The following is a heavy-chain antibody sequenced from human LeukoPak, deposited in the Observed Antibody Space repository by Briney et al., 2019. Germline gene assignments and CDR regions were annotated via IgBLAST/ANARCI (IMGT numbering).Heavy chain of an antibody. Sequence: PGGSLRLSCAASGFTFSSYGMHWVRQAPGKGLEWVAFIRYDGSNKYYADSVKGRFTISRDNSKNTLYLQMNSLRAEDTAVYYCAKDSRYCSSTSCYPYWGQGALVTVSS. D-gene: IGHD2-2*01. V-gene: IGHV3-30*02. CDR1: GFTFSSYG. J-gene: IGHJ4*02. CDR3: AKDSRYCSSTSCYPY. CDR2: IRYDGSNK.